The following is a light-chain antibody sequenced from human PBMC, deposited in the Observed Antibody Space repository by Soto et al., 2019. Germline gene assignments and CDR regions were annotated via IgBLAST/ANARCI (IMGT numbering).Light chain of an antibody. V-gene: IGKV3-20*01. J-gene: IGKJ1*01. CDR3: QQYMSSVT. CDR2: GAS. Sequence: EIVLTQSPGSLSLSPGQRATLSCRASQSVDTTFFAWYQKKPGQAPRLLIYGASKRATGIPDGFSGSGSGTDFPLIISRLEPEDFAVYYCQQYMSSVTFGQGTKVEIK. CDR1: QSVDTTF.